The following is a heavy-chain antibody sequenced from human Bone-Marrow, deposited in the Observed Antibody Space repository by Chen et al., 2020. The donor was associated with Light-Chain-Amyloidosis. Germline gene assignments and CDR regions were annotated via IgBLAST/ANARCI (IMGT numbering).Heavy chain of an antibody. D-gene: IGHD2-21*02. Sequence: QVQLQQWGAGLLRPSETLSLTCAVYGGSFSDYYWSWIRQSPEKGLEWIGEIKNSGSTKYNPSLKSRVSMSLDTSKNQFSLKLSSVTAADTAIYYCAKSLYCGGDCAWGQGTLVTVSS. J-gene: IGHJ5*02. CDR1: GGSFSDYY. CDR3: AKSLYCGGDCA. CDR2: IKNSGST. V-gene: IGHV4-34*02.